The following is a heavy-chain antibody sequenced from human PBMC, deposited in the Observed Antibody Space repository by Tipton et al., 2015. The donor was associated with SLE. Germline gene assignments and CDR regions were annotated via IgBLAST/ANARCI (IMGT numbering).Heavy chain of an antibody. Sequence: TLSLTCTVSGDSINTYYWTWIRQPPGKGLEWIGYIYPSGTTNYNPSLRSRVTMSVDTSKCQFSLKLSSVTAADTAIYYCAQRSRTGELTSWGQGTLVTVSS. CDR2: IYPSGTT. V-gene: IGHV4-4*08. CDR1: GDSINTYY. D-gene: IGHD1-7*01. CDR3: AQRSRTGELTS. J-gene: IGHJ5*02.